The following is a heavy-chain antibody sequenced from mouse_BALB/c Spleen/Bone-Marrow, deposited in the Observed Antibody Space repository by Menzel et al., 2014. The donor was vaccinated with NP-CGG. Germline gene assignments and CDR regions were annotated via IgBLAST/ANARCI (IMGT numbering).Heavy chain of an antibody. Sequence: QVQLKESGAELVRPGSSVRISCKASGYAFSSYWMNWVKQRPGQGLEWIGQIYPGDGDTNYNGKFKGKATLTADKSSSTAYMQLSNLTSEDSAVYFCARRGYYYGSSYVDYWGQGTTLTVSS. D-gene: IGHD1-1*01. J-gene: IGHJ2*01. CDR2: IYPGDGDT. CDR3: ARRGYYYGSSYVDY. CDR1: GYAFSSYW. V-gene: IGHV1-80*01.